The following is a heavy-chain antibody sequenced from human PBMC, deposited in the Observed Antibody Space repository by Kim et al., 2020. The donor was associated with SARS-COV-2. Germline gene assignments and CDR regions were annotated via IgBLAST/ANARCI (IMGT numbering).Heavy chain of an antibody. Sequence: GGSLRLSCAASGFTFSSYAMSWVRQAPGKGLEWVSAISGSGGSTYYADSVKGRFTISRDNSKNTLYLQMNSLRAEDTAVYYCAKDFNWNDPRAILFDSWGQGTLVTVSS. CDR3: AKDFNWNDPRAILFDS. V-gene: IGHV3-23*01. D-gene: IGHD1-20*01. J-gene: IGHJ5*01. CDR2: ISGSGGST. CDR1: GFTFSSYA.